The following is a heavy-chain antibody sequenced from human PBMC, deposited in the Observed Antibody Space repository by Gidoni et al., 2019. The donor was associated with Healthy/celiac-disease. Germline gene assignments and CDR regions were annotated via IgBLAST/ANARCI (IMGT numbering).Heavy chain of an antibody. V-gene: IGHV2-5*01. Sequence: QITLKESGHTLVKPTQTLTLTCTFSGFSLSPSGVGVGWLRQTPGKAREWLALIYWNDVKRYSPSLKSRLTISKDTSNHQLVLTMTYMAPVDTATYYCAHSKITFGVVLFFDYWGQGTLVTVSS. CDR1: GFSLSPSGVG. J-gene: IGHJ4*02. CDR2: IYWNDVK. D-gene: IGHD3-16*01. CDR3: AHSKITFGVVLFFDY.